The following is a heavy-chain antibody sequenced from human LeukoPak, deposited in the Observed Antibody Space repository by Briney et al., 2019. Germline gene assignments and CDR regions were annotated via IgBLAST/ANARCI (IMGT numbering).Heavy chain of an antibody. Sequence: PRGSLRLSCAASGFTFSGSAMHWVRQAPGKGLEWVSSISSSIYIYYADSVKGRFTISRDNAKNSLYLQMNSLRAEDTAVYYCARGYNNYGYVFDIWGQGTVVTVSS. CDR3: ARGYNNYGYVFDI. J-gene: IGHJ3*02. D-gene: IGHD4-11*01. CDR1: GFTFSGSA. CDR2: ISSSIYI. V-gene: IGHV3-21*01.